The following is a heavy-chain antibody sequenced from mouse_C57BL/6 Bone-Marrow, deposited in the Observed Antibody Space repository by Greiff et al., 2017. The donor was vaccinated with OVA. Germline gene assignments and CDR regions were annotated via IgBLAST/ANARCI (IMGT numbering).Heavy chain of an antibody. Sequence: VQLQQSGAELMKPGASVKLSCKATGYTFTGYWIEWVQQRPGHGLEWIGEILPGSGSTNYHETFKGKATFTAATSSNTAYMQLSSLTTEDSAIYYCAKGDYGSSYDYWGQGTTLTVSS. V-gene: IGHV1-9*01. J-gene: IGHJ2*01. CDR3: AKGDYGSSYDY. D-gene: IGHD1-1*01. CDR2: ILPGSGST. CDR1: GYTFTGYW.